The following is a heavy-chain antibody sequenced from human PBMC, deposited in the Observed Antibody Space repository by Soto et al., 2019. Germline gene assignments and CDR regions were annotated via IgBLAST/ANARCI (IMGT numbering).Heavy chain of an antibody. CDR1: GYTFTSYD. J-gene: IGHJ4*02. Sequence: ASVKVSCKASGYTFTSYDMHWVRQAPGQRLEWMGWINAGNGNTKYSQKFQGRVTITRDTSASTAYMELSSLRSEDTAVYYCATDPWYYYDSSGYYPLGYWGQGTLVTVSS. CDR3: ATDPWYYYDSSGYYPLGY. D-gene: IGHD3-22*01. CDR2: INAGNGNT. V-gene: IGHV1-3*01.